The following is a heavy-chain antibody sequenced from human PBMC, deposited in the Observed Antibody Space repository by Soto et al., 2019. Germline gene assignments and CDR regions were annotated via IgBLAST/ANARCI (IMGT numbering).Heavy chain of an antibody. Sequence: GGSLRLSCAASGFTFSSYAMSWVRQAPGKGLEWVSAISGSGGSTYYADSVKGRFTICRDKSKNTLYLQMNSLRAEDTGVYYSAKVIHEHIVVVPAAIYFDYWGQGTLVTVSS. CDR2: ISGSGGST. CDR1: GFTFSSYA. D-gene: IGHD2-2*02. J-gene: IGHJ4*02. V-gene: IGHV3-23*01. CDR3: AKVIHEHIVVVPAAIYFDY.